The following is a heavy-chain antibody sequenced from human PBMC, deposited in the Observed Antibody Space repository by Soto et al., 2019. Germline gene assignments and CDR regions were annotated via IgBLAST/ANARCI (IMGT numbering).Heavy chain of an antibody. CDR1: GFTFTNAW. V-gene: IGHV3-15*01. CDR3: ATRWKDIVVVPAAKDNY. Sequence: PGGSLRLSCAASGFTFTNAWMSWVRQAPGKGLEWVGRIKSNTDGGTTDYAAPVKGRFTISRDDSKNTLYLQMNSLKTEDTAVYYCATRWKDIVVVPAAKDNYWGQGTLVTVSS. J-gene: IGHJ4*02. CDR2: IKSNTDGGTT. D-gene: IGHD2-2*01.